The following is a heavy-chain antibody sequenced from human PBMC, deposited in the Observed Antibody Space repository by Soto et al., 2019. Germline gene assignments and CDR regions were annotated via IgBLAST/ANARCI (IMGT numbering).Heavy chain of an antibody. CDR1: GGSISSSNW. V-gene: IGHV4-4*02. CDR3: ARYPLEYSYDSSGYSDQNDAFDI. D-gene: IGHD3-22*01. Sequence: QVQLQESGPGLVKPSGTLSLTCAVSGGSISSSNWWSWVRQPPGKGLEWIGEIYHSGSTNYNPSLKSRVTISVDKSKNQFSLKLSSVTAADTAVYYCARYPLEYSYDSSGYSDQNDAFDIWGQGTMVTVSS. CDR2: IYHSGST. J-gene: IGHJ3*02.